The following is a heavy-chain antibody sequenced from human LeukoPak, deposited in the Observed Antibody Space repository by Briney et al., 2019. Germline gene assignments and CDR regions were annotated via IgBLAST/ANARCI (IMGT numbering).Heavy chain of an antibody. J-gene: IGHJ4*02. CDR3: ARDVVRDVRSITMVRGVITTLPGY. D-gene: IGHD3-10*01. Sequence: LPGGSLRLSCAASGFTFSSYAMSWVRQAPGKGLEWVSAISGSGGSTYYADSVKGRFTISRDNSKNTLYLQMNSLRAEDTAVYYCARDVVRDVRSITMVRGVITTLPGYWGQGTLVTVSS. CDR2: ISGSGGST. CDR1: GFTFSSYA. V-gene: IGHV3-23*01.